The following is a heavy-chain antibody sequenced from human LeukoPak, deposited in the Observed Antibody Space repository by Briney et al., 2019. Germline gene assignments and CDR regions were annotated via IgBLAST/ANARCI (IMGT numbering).Heavy chain of an antibody. CDR3: ARRVLLWFGDFDY. D-gene: IGHD3-10*01. J-gene: IGHJ4*02. CDR2: INHSGST. V-gene: IGHV4-34*01. Sequence: SETLSLTCAVYGGPFSGYYWSWIRQPPGKGLEWIGEINHSGSTNYNPSLKSRVTISVDTSKNQFPLKLSSVTAADTAVYYCARRVLLWFGDFDYWGQGTLVTVSS. CDR1: GGPFSGYY.